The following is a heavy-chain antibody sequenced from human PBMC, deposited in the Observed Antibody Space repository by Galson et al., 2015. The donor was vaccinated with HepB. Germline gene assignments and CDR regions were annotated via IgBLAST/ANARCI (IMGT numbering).Heavy chain of an antibody. V-gene: IGHV4-39*07. CDR3: TRAHFEIHLWPYYSHGMDV. CDR1: GGSINSSSYY. CDR2: IHYSGST. J-gene: IGHJ6*02. Sequence: SETLSLTCTVSGGSINSSSYYWGWLRQPPGKGLEWIGNIHYSGSTYYNPSLKSQVTISVDTSKNQFSLKLSSVTAADTAVYYCTRAHFEIHLWPYYSHGMDVWGQGIAVSVSS. D-gene: IGHD5-18*01.